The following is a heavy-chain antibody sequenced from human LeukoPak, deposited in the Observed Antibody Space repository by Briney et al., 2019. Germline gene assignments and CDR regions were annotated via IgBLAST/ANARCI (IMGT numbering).Heavy chain of an antibody. V-gene: IGHV3-21*01. CDR2: MSGGGSYI. CDR3: AKGDHASGWYTAIDY. Sequence: GGSLRLSCAVSGFTFSDYSMIWVRQAPGRGLEFVSSMSGGGSYIFYADSLKGRFTVSRDNAKGSLYLQMNSLRAEDTAVYYCAKGDHASGWYTAIDYWGQGALVTVSS. J-gene: IGHJ4*02. CDR1: GFTFSDYS. D-gene: IGHD6-13*01.